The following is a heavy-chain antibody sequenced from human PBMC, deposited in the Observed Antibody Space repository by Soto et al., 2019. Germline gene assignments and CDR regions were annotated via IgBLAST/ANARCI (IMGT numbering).Heavy chain of an antibody. V-gene: IGHV3-30*03. D-gene: IGHD3-22*01. J-gene: IGHJ3*01. Sequence: QVQLVESGGGVVQPGRSLRLSCAASGFTFSSYGMHWVRQAPGKGLEWVAVISYDGSNKYYADSVKGRFTISRDNSKNTLYLQMNSLRAEDTAVYYCATDVDMIVDFWGQGTMVTVSS. CDR2: ISYDGSNK. CDR1: GFTFSSYG. CDR3: ATDVDMIVDF.